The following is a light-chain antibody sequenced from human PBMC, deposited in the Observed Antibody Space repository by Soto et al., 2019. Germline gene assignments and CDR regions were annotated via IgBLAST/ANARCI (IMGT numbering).Light chain of an antibody. CDR3: QSYDSLTGSVV. J-gene: IGLJ1*01. Sequence: QSALTQPPSVSGAPGQRVTISCAGSNSHIGASYAVHWYQQLPGTAPKLLIFSDTHRPPGVPDRFSGSNSGTSASLAITGLQAEDEADYYCQSYDSLTGSVVFGTGTKVTVL. CDR2: SDT. CDR1: NSHIGASYA. V-gene: IGLV1-40*01.